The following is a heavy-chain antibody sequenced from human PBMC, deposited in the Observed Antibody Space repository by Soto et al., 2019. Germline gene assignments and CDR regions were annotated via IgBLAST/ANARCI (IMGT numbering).Heavy chain of an antibody. CDR2: SIPIQGTA. Sequence: QVQLVQSGAEVKKPGSSVKVSCEASGGTFTSYIFTWVRQAPGQGLEWMGRSIPIQGTADYALKFQDRGTMTADKSTNTDDMELRSLRPDDTAVYYCAKSLVFVDHAYMDVWGKGTTVTVSS. J-gene: IGHJ6*03. CDR3: AKSLVFVDHAYMDV. D-gene: IGHD2-21*01. V-gene: IGHV1-69*08. CDR1: GGTFTSYI.